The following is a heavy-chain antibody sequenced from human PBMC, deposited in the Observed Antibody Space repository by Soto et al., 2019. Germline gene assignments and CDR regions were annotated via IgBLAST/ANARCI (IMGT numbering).Heavy chain of an antibody. Sequence: QLQLVQSGAEVKKPGASVKVSCKASGYTFTNYGISWLRQAPGQGLEWMGWISGYNDNTNYAQELQGRVTMTTDTSTNTAYMELRSLTSDDTAVYYCARAHRTDVYALDTWGQGTMVTVPS. CDR3: ARAHRTDVYALDT. D-gene: IGHD2-8*01. V-gene: IGHV1-18*01. CDR2: ISGYNDNT. J-gene: IGHJ3*02. CDR1: GYTFTNYG.